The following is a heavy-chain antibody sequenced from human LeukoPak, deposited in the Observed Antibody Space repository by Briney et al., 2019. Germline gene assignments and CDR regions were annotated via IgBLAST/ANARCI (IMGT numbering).Heavy chain of an antibody. D-gene: IGHD6-13*01. CDR3: ASLDYSSSWPPFDY. Sequence: ASVKVSCKASGYTFTTYYMHWVRQAPGQGLEWMGIIDPSVGTTTYAQKLQGRLTMTRDASTSTVYMELSGLRSEDTAVYYCASLDYSSSWPPFDYWGQGTLVTVSS. CDR1: GYTFTTYY. V-gene: IGHV1-46*04. J-gene: IGHJ4*02. CDR2: IDPSVGTT.